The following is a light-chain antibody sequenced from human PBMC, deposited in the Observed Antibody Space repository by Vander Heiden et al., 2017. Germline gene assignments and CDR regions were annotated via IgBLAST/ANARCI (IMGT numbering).Light chain of an antibody. V-gene: IGLV2-11*01. CDR2: DVS. CDR3: CSYAGSYTWV. J-gene: IGLJ3*02. CDR1: SSDVGGYNH. Sequence: QSALTQPRSVSWSPGQSVTISCTGTSSDVGGYNHVSWYQQHPGKAPKLMIYDVSNRPSGVPDRFSGSKSGNTASLTISGLQAEDEADYYCCSYAGSYTWVFGGGTKLTVL.